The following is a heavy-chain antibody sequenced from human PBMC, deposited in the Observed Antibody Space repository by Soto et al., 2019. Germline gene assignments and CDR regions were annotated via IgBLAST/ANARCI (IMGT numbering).Heavy chain of an antibody. D-gene: IGHD5-12*01. CDR3: AREGSYSAYNFAHGIQLWSFDF. Sequence: SETLSLTCTVSGGSINTFYWSWVRQPAGKGLEWIGRIFSSGSTSFNPSLESRVAMSVDTSKNHFSLNLSSVTAADMAVYYCAREGSYSAYNFAHGIQLWSFDFWGQGALVTVLL. CDR2: IFSSGST. CDR1: GGSINTFY. J-gene: IGHJ4*02. V-gene: IGHV4-4*07.